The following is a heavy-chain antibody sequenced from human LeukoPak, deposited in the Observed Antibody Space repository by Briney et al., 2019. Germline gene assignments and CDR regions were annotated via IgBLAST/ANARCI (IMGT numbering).Heavy chain of an antibody. D-gene: IGHD3-9*01. Sequence: SETLSLTCTVSGGSISRCYWSWIRQPPGKGLEVVGYIYYCGSSNYNPSLQSRVTISLDTSKNQFSLKLSSVTAADTAVYNCASHHYDILTGSTASRECRRVRFDPWGQGTLVTVSS. V-gene: IGHV4-59*08. CDR1: GGSISRCY. CDR3: ASHHYDILTGSTASRECRRVRFDP. CDR2: IYYCGSS. J-gene: IGHJ5*02.